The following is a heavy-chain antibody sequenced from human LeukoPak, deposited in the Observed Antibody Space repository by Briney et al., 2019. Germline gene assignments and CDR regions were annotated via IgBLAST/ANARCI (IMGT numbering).Heavy chain of an antibody. V-gene: IGHV3-23*01. CDR1: GFTFSSYA. D-gene: IGHD2-15*01. CDR3: AKLTLLGYCSGGSCYDRRVFDY. J-gene: IGHJ4*02. CDR2: ISGSGGST. Sequence: GGSLRLSCAASGFTFSSYAMSWVRQAPGKGLEWVSAISGSGGSTYYADSVKGRFTISRDNSKNTLYLQMNSLRAEDTAVYYCAKLTLLGYCSGGSCYDRRVFDYWGQGTLVTVSS.